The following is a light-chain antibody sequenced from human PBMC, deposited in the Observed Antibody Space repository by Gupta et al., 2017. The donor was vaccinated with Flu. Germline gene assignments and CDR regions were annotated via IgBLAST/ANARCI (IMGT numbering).Light chain of an antibody. V-gene: IGKV1-39*01. CDR1: QRISSY. CDR3: HQRDSTPNT. J-gene: IGKJ1*01. Sequence: PSALSASVGDRVTITCRASQRISSYLNWYQQKPGKAPKLLIYAASSVQSGLPSRFSGSASGTDFTVAISSRRPEAFATYCCHQRDSTPNTSGQGTKAQI. CDR2: AAS.